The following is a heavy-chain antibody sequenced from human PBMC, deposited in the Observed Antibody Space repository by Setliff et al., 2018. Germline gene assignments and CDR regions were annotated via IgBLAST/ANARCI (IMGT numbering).Heavy chain of an antibody. V-gene: IGHV5-51*01. D-gene: IGHD2-21*02. CDR3: ARRGWGSSSGDCYSPKGCYYYYMDV. J-gene: IGHJ6*03. CDR2: IDPADSDT. CDR1: GSSFTKYW. Sequence: PVESLKIPCKSAGSSFTKYWIGWVRQMPGKGLEWMGIIDPADSDTTYSPSFQAQVTSSGDKPIGTAYLQWSSLKATDTAIYYCARRGWGSSSGDCYSPKGCYYYYMDVWGKGTTVTVSS.